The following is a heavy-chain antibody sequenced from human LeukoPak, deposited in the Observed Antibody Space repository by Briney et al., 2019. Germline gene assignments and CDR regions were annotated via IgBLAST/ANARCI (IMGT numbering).Heavy chain of an antibody. CDR3: AKDWHYYDSSGYYYDGY. D-gene: IGHD3-22*01. J-gene: IGHJ4*02. CDR2: ISYGGSNK. V-gene: IGHV3-30*18. CDR1: GFTFSSYG. Sequence: GRSLRLSCAASGFTFSSYGMHWVRQAPGKGLEWVAVISYGGSNKYYADSVKGRFTISRDNSKNTLYLQMNSLRAEDTAVYYCAKDWHYYDSSGYYYDGYWGQGTLVTVSS.